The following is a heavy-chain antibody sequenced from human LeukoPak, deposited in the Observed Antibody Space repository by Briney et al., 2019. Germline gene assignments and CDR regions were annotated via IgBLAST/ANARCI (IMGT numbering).Heavy chain of an antibody. CDR3: ARDAVRSSSWYRGWFDP. D-gene: IGHD6-13*01. V-gene: IGHV1-46*01. CDR1: GYTFTSYY. J-gene: IGHJ5*02. CDR2: INPSGGST. Sequence: GASVKVSCNASGYTFTSYYMHWVRQAPGQGLEWMGIINPSGGSTSYAQKFQGRVTMTRGTSTSTVYMELSSLRSEDTAVYYCARDAVRSSSWYRGWFDPWGQGTLVTVSS.